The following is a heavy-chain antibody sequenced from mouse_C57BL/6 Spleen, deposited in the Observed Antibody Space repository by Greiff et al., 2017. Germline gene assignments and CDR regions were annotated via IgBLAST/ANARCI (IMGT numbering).Heavy chain of an antibody. Sequence: QVQLQQPGAELVKPGASVKLSCKASGYTFTSYWMQWVKQRPGQGLEWIGEIDPSDSNTNYNQKFKGKATLTVDTSSSTAYMQLSSLTSEDSAVYYCAREGSEAYWGQGTLVTVSA. D-gene: IGHD1-3*01. J-gene: IGHJ3*01. V-gene: IGHV1-50*01. CDR1: GYTFTSYW. CDR2: IDPSDSNT. CDR3: AREGSEAY.